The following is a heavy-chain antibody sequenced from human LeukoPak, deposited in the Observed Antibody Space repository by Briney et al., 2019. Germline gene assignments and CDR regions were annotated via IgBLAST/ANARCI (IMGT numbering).Heavy chain of an antibody. Sequence: GESLKISCKGSGYSFTSYWIGWVRQMPGKGLEWMGIIYPGDSDTRYSPSFQGQVTISADKSISTAYPQWSSLKASDTAMYYCARVYDSSGYYADYWGQGTLVTVSS. D-gene: IGHD3-22*01. CDR1: GYSFTSYW. CDR3: ARVYDSSGYYADY. V-gene: IGHV5-51*01. J-gene: IGHJ4*02. CDR2: IYPGDSDT.